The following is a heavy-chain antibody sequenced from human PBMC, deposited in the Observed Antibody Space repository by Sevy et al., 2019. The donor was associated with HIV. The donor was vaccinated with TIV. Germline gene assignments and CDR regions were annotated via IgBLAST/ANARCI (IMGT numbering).Heavy chain of an antibody. Sequence: GGSLRLSCAASGFTFSSYGMPWVRQAPGKGLEWVAVIWYDGSNKYYADSVKGRFTISRDNSKNTLYLQMNSLRAEDTAVYYCARSRGLTTSYYGMDVWGQGTTVTVSS. CDR3: ARSRGLTTSYYGMDV. CDR1: GFTFSSYG. D-gene: IGHD4-4*01. V-gene: IGHV3-33*01. CDR2: IWYDGSNK. J-gene: IGHJ6*02.